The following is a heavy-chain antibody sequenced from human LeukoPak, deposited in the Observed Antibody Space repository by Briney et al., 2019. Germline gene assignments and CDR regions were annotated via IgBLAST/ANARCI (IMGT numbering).Heavy chain of an antibody. J-gene: IGHJ4*02. CDR2: IYHSGST. D-gene: IGHD5-18*01. CDR3: ARRKSLNSYGDVVYFDY. CDR1: AYSISSGYY. V-gene: IGHV4-38-2*02. Sequence: SETLSLTCTVSAYSISSGYYWGWIRQPPGQGLEWIGSIYHSGSTYYNPSLKSRVTISVDTSKNQFSLKLSSVTAADTAVYYCARRKSLNSYGDVVYFDYWGQGTLVTVSS.